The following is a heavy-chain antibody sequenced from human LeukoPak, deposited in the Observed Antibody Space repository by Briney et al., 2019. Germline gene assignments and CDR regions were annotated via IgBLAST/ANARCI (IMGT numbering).Heavy chain of an antibody. CDR3: AGPQNFKYVVPAARPYYYYYGMDV. D-gene: IGHD2-2*01. Sequence: SETLSLTCAVYGGSFSGYYWSWIRQPPGKGLEWIGEINHSGSTNYNPSPKSRVTISVDTSKNQFSLKLSSVTAADTAVYYCAGPQNFKYVVPAARPYYYYYGMDVWGKGTTVTVSS. V-gene: IGHV4-34*01. CDR2: INHSGST. J-gene: IGHJ6*04. CDR1: GGSFSGYY.